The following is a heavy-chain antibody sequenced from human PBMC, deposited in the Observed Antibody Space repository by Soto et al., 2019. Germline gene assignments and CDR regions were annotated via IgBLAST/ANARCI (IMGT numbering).Heavy chain of an antibody. CDR2: ISSSSSTI. CDR3: ASLYYYDSSGYRDAFDI. J-gene: IGHJ3*02. Sequence: GGSLSLSCAASGFTFSSYSMNWVRQAPGKGLEWVSYISSSSSTIYYADSVKGRFTISRDNAKNSLYLQMNSLRDEDTAVYYCASLYYYDSSGYRDAFDIWGQGTMVTVSS. V-gene: IGHV3-48*02. CDR1: GFTFSSYS. D-gene: IGHD3-22*01.